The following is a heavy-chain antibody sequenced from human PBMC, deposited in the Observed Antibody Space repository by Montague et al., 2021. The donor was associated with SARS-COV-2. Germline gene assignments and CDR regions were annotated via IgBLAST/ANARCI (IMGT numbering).Heavy chain of an antibody. D-gene: IGHD5-18*01. V-gene: IGHV4-59*01. CDR3: ARGGGYSTSPFDY. CDR1: AGSISSNY. J-gene: IGHJ4*02. Sequence: SETLSLTCTVSAGSISSNYFNWIRQPPGKGLEWIGYIYHCGSTDTNYNPSLKSRVTISVDTSKSQFTLSLISVTAADTAFYYCARGGGYSTSPFDYWGQGSLVSVPA. CDR2: IYHCGST.